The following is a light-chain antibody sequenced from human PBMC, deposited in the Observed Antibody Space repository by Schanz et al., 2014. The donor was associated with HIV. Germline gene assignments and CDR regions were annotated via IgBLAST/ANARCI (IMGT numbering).Light chain of an antibody. J-gene: IGLJ2*01. CDR3: SSSGGSNNFVI. CDR1: SSDIGDDNY. CDR2: DVN. V-gene: IGLV2-14*03. Sequence: QSALTQPASVSGSPGQSITLSCAGSSSDIGDDNYVSWYQQHAGAAPKLIIYDVNERPSGVSHRFSASKSGNTAFLTISGLQAEDEADYYCSSSGGSNNFVIFGGGTKLTVL.